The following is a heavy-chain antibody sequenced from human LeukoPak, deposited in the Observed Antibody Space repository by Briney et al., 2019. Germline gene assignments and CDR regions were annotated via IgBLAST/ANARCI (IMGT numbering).Heavy chain of an antibody. Sequence: SETLSLTCTVSGASITSGGYYWSWIRQPPGKGLEWIGYIYYSGSTNYNPSLKSRVTISVDTSKNQFSLKLSSVTAADTAVYYCARTYGDPYYYYYYGMDVWGQGTTVTVSS. D-gene: IGHD4-17*01. CDR2: IYYSGST. V-gene: IGHV4-61*08. J-gene: IGHJ6*02. CDR1: GASITSGGYY. CDR3: ARTYGDPYYYYYYGMDV.